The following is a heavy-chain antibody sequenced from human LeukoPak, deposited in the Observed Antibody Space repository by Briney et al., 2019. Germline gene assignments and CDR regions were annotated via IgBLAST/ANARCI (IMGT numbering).Heavy chain of an antibody. CDR1: GFTFSSYS. D-gene: IGHD6-13*01. Sequence: PGGSLRLSCAASGFTFSSYSMSWVRQAPGKGLEWVSFISTSSSYIYYADSVKGRFTISRDNAKNSLYLQMNSLRADDTAVYYCAREAVQYSSSWYYFDYWGQGALVTVSS. J-gene: IGHJ4*02. CDR3: AREAVQYSSSWYYFDY. CDR2: ISTSSSYI. V-gene: IGHV3-21*01.